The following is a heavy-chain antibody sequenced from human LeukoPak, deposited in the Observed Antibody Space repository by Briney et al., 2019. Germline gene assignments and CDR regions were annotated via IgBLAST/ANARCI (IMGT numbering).Heavy chain of an antibody. CDR3: AREHSYTRTFDY. CDR2: IKQDGSEK. D-gene: IGHD1-1*01. V-gene: IGHV3-7*01. CDR1: GFTFSSYW. Sequence: GGSLRLSCEASGFTFSSYWMSWVRQAPGKGLDWVANIKQDGSEKYYVDSVKGRFTISRDNAKNSLYLQMNSLRAEDTAVYYCAREHSYTRTFDYWGQGTLATVSS. J-gene: IGHJ4*02.